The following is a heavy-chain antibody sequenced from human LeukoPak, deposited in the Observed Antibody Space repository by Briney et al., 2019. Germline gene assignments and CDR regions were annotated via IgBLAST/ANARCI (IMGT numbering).Heavy chain of an antibody. J-gene: IGHJ4*02. D-gene: IGHD6-13*01. V-gene: IGHV4-38-2*02. CDR3: ARDSLPDIAAAGIPY. Sequence: SETLSLTCTVSGYSITSGYYWGWIRQPPGKGLEWIGSIYHTGSTYYNPSLKSRVTISVDTSKNQFSLKLSSVTAADTAVYYCARDSLPDIAAAGIPYWGQGTLVTVSS. CDR2: IYHTGST. CDR1: GYSITSGYY.